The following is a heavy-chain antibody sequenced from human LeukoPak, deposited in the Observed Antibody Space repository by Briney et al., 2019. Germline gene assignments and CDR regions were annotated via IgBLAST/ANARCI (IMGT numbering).Heavy chain of an antibody. Sequence: PSQALSLTCAVSGGSISSGGYSWSWIRQPPGKGLEWIGYIYHSGSTYYNPSLKSRVTISVDTSKNQFSLKLSSVIAADTAVYYCARADYYDSSGYYHDYWGQGTLVTVSS. CDR1: GGSISSGGYS. D-gene: IGHD3-22*01. V-gene: IGHV4-30-2*05. CDR3: ARADYYDSSGYYHDY. CDR2: IYHSGST. J-gene: IGHJ4*02.